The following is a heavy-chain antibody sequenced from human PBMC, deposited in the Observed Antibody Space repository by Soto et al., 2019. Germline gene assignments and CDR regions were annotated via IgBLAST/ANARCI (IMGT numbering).Heavy chain of an antibody. V-gene: IGHV3-23*01. D-gene: IGHD3-10*01. Sequence: VQLLESGGGLAQPGGSLRLSCAASGFAFTGHPMSWVRQAPEKGLEWVAGISDGGDLTYNADSAKGRFTISRDNSRNTLYLQMNSLRAEDTAVYYCARRVIGSSRAFDIWGQGTMVTVSS. CDR1: GFAFTGHP. J-gene: IGHJ3*02. CDR2: ISDGGDLT. CDR3: ARRVIGSSRAFDI.